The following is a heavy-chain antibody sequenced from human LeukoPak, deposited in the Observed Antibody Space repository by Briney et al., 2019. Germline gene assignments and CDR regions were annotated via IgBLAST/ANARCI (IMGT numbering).Heavy chain of an antibody. CDR2: IIPIFGTA. J-gene: IGHJ4*02. V-gene: IGHV1-69*06. CDR3: ARDKGHYDSSGYDY. D-gene: IGHD3-22*01. Sequence: SVKVSYKASGGTFSSYAISWVRQAPGQGLEWMGGIIPIFGTANYAQKFQGRVTITADKSTSTAYMELSSLRSEDTAVYYCARDKGHYDSSGYDYWGQGTLVTVSS. CDR1: GGTFSSYA.